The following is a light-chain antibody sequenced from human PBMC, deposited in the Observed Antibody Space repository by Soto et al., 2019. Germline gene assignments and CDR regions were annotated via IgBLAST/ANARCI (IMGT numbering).Light chain of an antibody. V-gene: IGKV1-39*01. CDR3: QQSYSTLLIT. CDR1: QSISSY. Sequence: DIQMTQSPSSLSASVGDRVTITCRASQSISSYLNWYQQKPGKAPKLLIYAASSLQSGVPSRFSGSGSGTDFTLTISSLQPEDFAPYYCQQSYSTLLITFGQGTRLEIK. J-gene: IGKJ5*01. CDR2: AAS.